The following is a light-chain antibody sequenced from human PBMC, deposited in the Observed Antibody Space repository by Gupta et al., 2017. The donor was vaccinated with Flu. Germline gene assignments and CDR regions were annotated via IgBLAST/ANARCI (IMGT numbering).Light chain of an antibody. CDR2: DTA. CDR3: QLHSNLPVCT. CDR1: QSVSTY. V-gene: IGKV3-11*01. Sequence: EIVLTQSPATLSLSPGERAILSCRASQSVSTYLAWYQQKPCQAPRLLMYDTAKRVAGIPARFSGGGCGTNGSLIIITREQEDFAVYYCQLHSNLPVCTFGQGTKLEIK. J-gene: IGKJ2*02.